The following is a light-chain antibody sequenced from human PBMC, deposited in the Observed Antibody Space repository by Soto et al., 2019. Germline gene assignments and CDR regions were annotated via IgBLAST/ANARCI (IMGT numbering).Light chain of an antibody. CDR2: KAS. CDR1: QSVSTW. V-gene: IGKV1-5*03. J-gene: IGKJ1*01. CDR3: QQYKSHWT. Sequence: DIQLAQYPSTLSASVGDRVTITCRASQSVSTWLAWYQQKPGKAPKLLISKASSSESGVPSRFTGSGSGTDFTLTISSLQPDDFATYYCQQYKSHWTFGQGTKVEIK.